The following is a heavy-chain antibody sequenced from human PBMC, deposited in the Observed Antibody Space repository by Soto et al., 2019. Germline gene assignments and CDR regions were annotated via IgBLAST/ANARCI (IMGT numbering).Heavy chain of an antibody. CDR1: GGTFSSYA. CDR2: IIPIFGTA. Sequence: GASVKVSCKASGGTFSSYAISWVRQAPGQGLEWMGGIIPIFGTANYAQKFQGRVTITADKSTSTAYMELSSLRSEDTAVYYCARFTIFADYYYYGMDVWGQGTTVTAP. V-gene: IGHV1-69*06. CDR3: ARFTIFADYYYYGMDV. J-gene: IGHJ6*02. D-gene: IGHD3-3*01.